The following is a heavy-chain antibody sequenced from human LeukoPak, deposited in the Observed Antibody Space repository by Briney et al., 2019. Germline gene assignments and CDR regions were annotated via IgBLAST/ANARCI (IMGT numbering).Heavy chain of an antibody. V-gene: IGHV3-23*01. Sequence: GGSLRLSRAASGFTFSSYAMSWVRQAPGKGLEWVSAISGSGGSTYYADSVKGRFTISRDNSKNTLYPQMNSLRAEDTAVYYCAKDLDDGDYRGDFDYWGQGTLVTVSS. CDR2: ISGSGGST. J-gene: IGHJ4*02. D-gene: IGHD4-17*01. CDR3: AKDLDDGDYRGDFDY. CDR1: GFTFSSYA.